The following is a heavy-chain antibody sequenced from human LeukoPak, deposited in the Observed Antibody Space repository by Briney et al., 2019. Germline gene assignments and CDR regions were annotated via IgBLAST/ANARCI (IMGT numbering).Heavy chain of an antibody. J-gene: IGHJ6*04. CDR2: ISGSGGST. Sequence: GGSLRLSFAASGFPFDSYAMRWVRPAPGKGLEWVSSISGSGGSTYYVDFVKGRFTISRDNSKNTLYLQMNSLRAEDTAVYYCAKGRASGTLYYYGMDVWGKGTTATVSA. V-gene: IGHV3-23*01. CDR3: AKGRASGTLYYYGMDV. CDR1: GFPFDSYA. D-gene: IGHD1-1*01.